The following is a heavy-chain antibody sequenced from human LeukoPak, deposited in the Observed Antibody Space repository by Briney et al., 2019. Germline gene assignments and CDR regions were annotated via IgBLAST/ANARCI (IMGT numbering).Heavy chain of an antibody. CDR2: IYTSGST. Sequence: PSETLSLTCTVSGGSISSYYWSWIQQPAGKGLEWIGRIYTSGSTNYNPSLKSRVTMSVDTSKNQFSLKLSSVTAADTAVYYCARDDSSSWFHYFDYWGQGTLVTVSS. CDR1: GGSISSYY. J-gene: IGHJ4*02. CDR3: ARDDSSSWFHYFDY. V-gene: IGHV4-4*07. D-gene: IGHD6-13*01.